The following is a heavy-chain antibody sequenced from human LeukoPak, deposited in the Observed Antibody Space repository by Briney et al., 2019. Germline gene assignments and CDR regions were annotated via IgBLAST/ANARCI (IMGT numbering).Heavy chain of an antibody. Sequence: GASVKVSCKVSGYTITELSMHWVRQAPGKGLEWMGGFDPEDGETIYAQKFQGRVTMTEDTSTDTAYMELSSLRSEDTAVYYCATKGAYYYYYGMDVWGQRTTVTVSS. CDR2: FDPEDGET. CDR3: ATKGAYYYYYGMDV. V-gene: IGHV1-24*01. J-gene: IGHJ6*02. CDR1: GYTITELS. D-gene: IGHD1-26*01.